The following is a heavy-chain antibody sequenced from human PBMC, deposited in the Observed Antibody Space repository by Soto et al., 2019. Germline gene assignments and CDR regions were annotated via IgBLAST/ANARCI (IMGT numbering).Heavy chain of an antibody. CDR1: GGSISSYY. J-gene: IGHJ5*02. V-gene: IGHV4-59*08. CDR2: IYYSGST. D-gene: IGHD2-2*01. CDR3: ARRYCSSTSCYNWFDP. Sequence: SETLSLTCSVSGGSISSYYCSWIRQPPGKGLEWIGYIYYSGSTNYNPSLKSRVTISVDTSKNQFSLKLSSVTAADTAVYYCARRYCSSTSCYNWFDPWGQGTLVTVSS.